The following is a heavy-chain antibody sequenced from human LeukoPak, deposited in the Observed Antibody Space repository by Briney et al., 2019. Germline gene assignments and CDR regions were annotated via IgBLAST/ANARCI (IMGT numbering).Heavy chain of an antibody. CDR2: IIPIFGTA. J-gene: IGHJ4*02. CDR1: GGTFSSYA. V-gene: IGHV1-69*13. D-gene: IGHD7-27*01. CDR3: ARDNANWGFELQGYFDY. Sequence: ASVKVSCKASGGTFSSYAISWVRQAPGQGLEWMGGIIPIFGTANYAQKFQGRVTITADESTSTAYMELSSLRSEDTAVYYCARDNANWGFELQGYFDYWGQGTLVTVSS.